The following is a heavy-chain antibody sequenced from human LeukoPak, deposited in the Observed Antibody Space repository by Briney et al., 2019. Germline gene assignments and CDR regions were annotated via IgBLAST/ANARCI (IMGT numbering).Heavy chain of an antibody. J-gene: IGHJ5*02. D-gene: IGHD6-6*01. CDR1: GFIFSSYA. CDR3: ARDVHPSSSSGRREHP. CDR2: ISGSGGST. Sequence: GGSLRLSCAASGFIFSSYAMSWVRQAPGKGLEWVSTISGSGGSTYYADSVKGRFTISRDNAKNSLYLQMNSLRAEDTAVYYCARDVHPSSSSGRREHPWGQGTLVTVSS. V-gene: IGHV3-23*01.